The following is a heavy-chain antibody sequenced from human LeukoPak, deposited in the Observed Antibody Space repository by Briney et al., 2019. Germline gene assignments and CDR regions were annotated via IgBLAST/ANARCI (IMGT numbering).Heavy chain of an antibody. Sequence: ASVTVSCKASGYTFTSYYIHWVRQAPGQGLEWMGIIYPGGGSTSYAQKFQGRVTMTRDMSTSTVYMELSSLRAEDTAVYYCARVLSSGWFRGAFDIWGQGTMVTVSS. CDR2: IYPGGGST. CDR3: ARVLSSGWFRGAFDI. V-gene: IGHV1-46*01. J-gene: IGHJ3*02. CDR1: GYTFTSYY. D-gene: IGHD6-19*01.